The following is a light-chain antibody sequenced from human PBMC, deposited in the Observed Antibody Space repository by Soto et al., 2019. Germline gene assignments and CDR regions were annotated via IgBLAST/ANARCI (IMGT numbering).Light chain of an antibody. J-gene: IGKJ4*01. CDR2: DAS. Sequence: EIVLAQSPATLSLSPGERVTLSCRASQSVSNYLAWYQHKPGQAPRLLIYDASNRATGIPARFSGSGSGTDFTLTISSLEPEDFAVYYCQQRSNWPPLTFGGGTKVEIK. CDR3: QQRSNWPPLT. CDR1: QSVSNY. V-gene: IGKV3-11*01.